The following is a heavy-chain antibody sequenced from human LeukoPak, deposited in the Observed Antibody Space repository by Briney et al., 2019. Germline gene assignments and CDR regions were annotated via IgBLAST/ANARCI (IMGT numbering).Heavy chain of an antibody. D-gene: IGHD3-3*01. CDR3: ARDVLRFLEPSGWFDP. CDR1: GGSISSYY. V-gene: IGHV4-4*07. CDR2: IYTSGST. J-gene: IGHJ5*02. Sequence: SETLSLTCTVSGGSISSYYWSWIRQPAGKGLEWIGRIYTSGSTNYNPSLKSRVTMSVDTPKNQFSLKLSSVTAADTAVYYCARDVLRFLEPSGWFDPWGQGTLVTVSS.